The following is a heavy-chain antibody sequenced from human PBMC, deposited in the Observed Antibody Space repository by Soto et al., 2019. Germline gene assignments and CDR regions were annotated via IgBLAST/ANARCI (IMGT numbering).Heavy chain of an antibody. CDR1: GGTFGSYA. D-gene: IGHD2-8*01. Sequence: GASVKVSCKASGGTFGSYAISWVRQAPGQGLEWMGGIIPIFGTANYAQKFQGRVTITADESTSTAYMELSSLRSEDTAVYYCARGLCGGVCSHSCIDVWGQGTTVTVSS. CDR2: IIPIFGTA. CDR3: ARGLCGGVCSHSCIDV. J-gene: IGHJ6*02. V-gene: IGHV1-69*13.